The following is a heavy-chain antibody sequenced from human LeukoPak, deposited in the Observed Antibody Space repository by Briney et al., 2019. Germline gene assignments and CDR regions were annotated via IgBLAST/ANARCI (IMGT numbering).Heavy chain of an antibody. D-gene: IGHD4-23*01. CDR1: GGSLSGYY. J-gene: IGHJ5*02. CDR3: VRDGGPNNYWFDP. V-gene: IGHV4-34*01. CDR2: VSHRGIT. Sequence: SETLSLTCADYGGSLSGYYWGWIRQPPGKGLEWIGEVSHRGITNYKPSLKSRASIAIDASKSQISLQLSSVTAADTALYYCVRDGGPNNYWFDPWGQGTLVTVSS.